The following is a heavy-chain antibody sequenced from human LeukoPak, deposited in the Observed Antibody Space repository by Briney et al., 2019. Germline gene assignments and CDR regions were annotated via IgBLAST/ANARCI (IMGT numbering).Heavy chain of an antibody. Sequence: PSETLSLTCAVYGGSFSGYHWGWIRQPPGKGLEWIGNIYSSGSTYYNASLQSRVTISIDTSKNQFSLRLNSVTAADTAMYFCAKSGGYGLIDYWGQGTRVIVSS. J-gene: IGHJ4*02. CDR1: GGSFSGYH. CDR2: IYSSGST. V-gene: IGHV4-34*01. CDR3: AKSGGYGLIDY. D-gene: IGHD1-26*01.